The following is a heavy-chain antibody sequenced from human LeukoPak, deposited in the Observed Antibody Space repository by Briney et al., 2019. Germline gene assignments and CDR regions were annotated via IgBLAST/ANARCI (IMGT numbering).Heavy chain of an antibody. V-gene: IGHV4-39*01. Sequence: PSETLSLTCTVSGGSISSSSYYWGWIRQPPGKGLQWIGSIYYSGSTYYNPSLKSRVTISVDTSKIQFSLKLSSVTAADTAVYYCARAYYDFWSGYPPHWFDPWGQGTLVTVSS. J-gene: IGHJ5*02. CDR3: ARAYYDFWSGYPPHWFDP. CDR2: IYYSGST. D-gene: IGHD3-3*01. CDR1: GGSISSSSYY.